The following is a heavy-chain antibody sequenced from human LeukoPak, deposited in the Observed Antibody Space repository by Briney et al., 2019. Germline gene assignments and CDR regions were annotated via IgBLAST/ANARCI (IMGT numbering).Heavy chain of an antibody. CDR3: ARDFRYSFDQ. CDR2: INGDGSST. J-gene: IGHJ4*02. CDR1: GFTFSTYW. D-gene: IGHD3-10*01. V-gene: IGHV3-74*01. Sequence: PGGSLRLSCAASGFTFSTYWMHWVRHAPGKGLVWVSRINGDGSSTNYADSVKGRFTISRDNAKNTLYLQMNSLRAEDTAVYYCARDFRYSFDQWGQGTQVTVS.